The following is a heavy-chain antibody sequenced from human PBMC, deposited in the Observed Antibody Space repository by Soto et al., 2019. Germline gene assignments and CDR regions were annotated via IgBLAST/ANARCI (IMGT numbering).Heavy chain of an antibody. Sequence: QVQLQQWGAGLLKPSETLSLTCAVYGASFNDYYWSWIRQPPGEGLEWIGEINHTGHTNYNPSLKSRVTISVDTSKNQFSPKLSSVTAADTAVYCCARSCHLFDYWGQGILVTVSS. CDR2: INHTGHT. J-gene: IGHJ4*02. V-gene: IGHV4-34*01. CDR1: GASFNDYY. CDR3: ARSCHLFDY.